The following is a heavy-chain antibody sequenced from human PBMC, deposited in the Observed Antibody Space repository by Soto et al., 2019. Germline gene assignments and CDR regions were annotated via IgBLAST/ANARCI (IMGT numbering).Heavy chain of an antibody. CDR1: GASIRSYY. Sequence: SETLSLTCSVSGASIRSYYWHWIRQPPGKGLEWIGYVYTSDYTRYSSSLKSRVTISVDTSKSQFYLRLNSVTAADTAVYFCAREDAARLERWFDARGQGTLVTVSS. D-gene: IGHD6-6*01. J-gene: IGHJ5*02. CDR3: AREDAARLERWFDA. CDR2: VYTSDYT. V-gene: IGHV4-4*08.